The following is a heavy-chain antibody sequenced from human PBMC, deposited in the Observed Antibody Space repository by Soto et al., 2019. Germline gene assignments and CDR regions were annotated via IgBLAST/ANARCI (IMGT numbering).Heavy chain of an antibody. J-gene: IGHJ6*02. CDR2: IKSKTDGGTT. D-gene: IGHD4-4*01. Sequence: PGGSLRLSCAASGFTFSNAWMNWVRQAPGKGLEWVGRIKSKTDGGTTDYAAPVKGRFIISRDDSKNTLYLQMNSLKTEDTAVYYCTTDSGPYSNYYYYGMDVWGQGTTVTVSS. CDR3: TTDSGPYSNYYYYGMDV. CDR1: GFTFSNAW. V-gene: IGHV3-15*07.